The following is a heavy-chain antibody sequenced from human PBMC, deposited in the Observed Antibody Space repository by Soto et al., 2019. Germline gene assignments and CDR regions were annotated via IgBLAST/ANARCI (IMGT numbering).Heavy chain of an antibody. Sequence: SETLSLTCTVSGGSISSYYWSWIRQPPGKGLEWIGYIYYSGSTNYNPSLKSRVTISVDTSKNQFSLKLSSVTAADTAVYYCAREFIPYYDNSATFDYWGQGTLVTVSS. D-gene: IGHD3-22*01. CDR2: IYYSGST. CDR3: AREFIPYYDNSATFDY. CDR1: GGSISSYY. V-gene: IGHV4-59*01. J-gene: IGHJ4*02.